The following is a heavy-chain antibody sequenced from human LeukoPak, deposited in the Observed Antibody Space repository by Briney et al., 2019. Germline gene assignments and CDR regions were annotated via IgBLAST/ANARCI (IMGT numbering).Heavy chain of an antibody. Sequence: PGGSLRLSCAASGFTFSTYWMAWVRQAPGKRLEWVANIKLDGSESYYVDSVMGRFMISRDNAKDSLYLQTNSLRVDDTAVYYCARDQSAGAFDIWGQGTMVTVS. CDR1: GFTFSTYW. CDR3: ARDQSAGAFDI. CDR2: IKLDGSES. V-gene: IGHV3-7*01. J-gene: IGHJ3*02.